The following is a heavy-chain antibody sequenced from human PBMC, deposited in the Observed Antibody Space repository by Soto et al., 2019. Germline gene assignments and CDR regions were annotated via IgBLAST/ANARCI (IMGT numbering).Heavy chain of an antibody. CDR3: ARGYEFWSGSPDLVGMDV. CDR1: GGSISSGNHY. Sequence: PSETLSLTCTVSGGSISSGNHYWNWIRQPPGKGLEWIGYICYSGSTRYNPSLKSRVTMSVDTSKNQFSLKLNSVTAADTAVYYCARGYEFWSGSPDLVGMDVWGQGTTVTVSS. J-gene: IGHJ6*02. CDR2: ICYSGST. V-gene: IGHV4-30-4*01. D-gene: IGHD3-3*01.